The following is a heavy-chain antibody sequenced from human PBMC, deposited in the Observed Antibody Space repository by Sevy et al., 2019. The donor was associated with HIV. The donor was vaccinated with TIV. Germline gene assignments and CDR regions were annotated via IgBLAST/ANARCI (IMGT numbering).Heavy chain of an antibody. Sequence: GGSLRLSCAASGFTFSSYAMHWVRQAPGKGLEWVAVISYDGSNKYYADSVKGRFTISRDNSKNTLYLQMNSLRAEDTAVYYCARDDYRVTYYFDYWGQGTLVTVSS. V-gene: IGHV3-30-3*01. CDR2: ISYDGSNK. J-gene: IGHJ4*02. D-gene: IGHD4-4*01. CDR1: GFTFSSYA. CDR3: ARDDYRVTYYFDY.